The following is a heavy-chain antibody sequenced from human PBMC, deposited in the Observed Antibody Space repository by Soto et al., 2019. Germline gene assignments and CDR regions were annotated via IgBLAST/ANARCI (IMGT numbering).Heavy chain of an antibody. CDR2: INHSGST. CDR1: GGSFSDYY. CDR3: ARGWVSEYGSGSEVPYYGMDV. Sequence: SETLSLTCAVDGGSFSDYYCSWIRQPPGKGLEWIGEINHSGSTNYNPSLKSRVTISVDTSKNQFSLKLSSVTAADTAVYYCARGWVSEYGSGSEVPYYGMDVWGQGTTVTVSS. J-gene: IGHJ6*02. V-gene: IGHV4-34*01. D-gene: IGHD3-10*01.